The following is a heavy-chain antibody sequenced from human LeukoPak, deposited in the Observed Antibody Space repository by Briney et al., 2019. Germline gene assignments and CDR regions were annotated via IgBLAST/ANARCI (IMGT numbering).Heavy chain of an antibody. D-gene: IGHD6-6*01. J-gene: IGHJ3*02. CDR1: GYSFTSYW. CDR3: ARDLTVSSKAGNAFDI. V-gene: IGHV5-51*01. Sequence: GESLKISWKGSGYSFTSYWIGWGRQMPGKGLEWRGIIYPGDSDTRYSPSFQGQVTISADKSISTAYLQWSSLKASDTAIYYCARDLTVSSKAGNAFDIWGQGTKVTVSS. CDR2: IYPGDSDT.